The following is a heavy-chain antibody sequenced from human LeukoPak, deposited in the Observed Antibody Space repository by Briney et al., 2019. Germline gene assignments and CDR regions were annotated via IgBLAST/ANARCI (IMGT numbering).Heavy chain of an antibody. Sequence: GGSLRLSCAASGFTFDNAWMNWVRQAPGKGLEWVGRIKSKTDGGTTDYAAPVKGRFTISRDDSKNTLYLQMNSLKTEDTAVYYCTTDLSPYYYGSGSPADYWGQGTLVTVSS. CDR1: GFTFDNAW. V-gene: IGHV3-15*07. J-gene: IGHJ4*02. CDR2: IKSKTDGGTT. CDR3: TTDLSPYYYGSGSPADY. D-gene: IGHD3-10*01.